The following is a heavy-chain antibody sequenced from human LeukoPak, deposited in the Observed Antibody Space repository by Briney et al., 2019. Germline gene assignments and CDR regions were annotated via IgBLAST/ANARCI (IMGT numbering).Heavy chain of an antibody. Sequence: GRSLRLSCAASGFTFSSYGMHWVRQAPGKGLEWVAVISYDGSNKYYADSVKGRFTISRDNSKNTLYLQMNSLRAEDTAVYYCAKGIIPGYYDSSHFDYWGQGTLVTVSS. J-gene: IGHJ4*02. CDR1: GFTFSSYG. D-gene: IGHD3-22*01. CDR3: AKGIIPGYYDSSHFDY. CDR2: ISYDGSNK. V-gene: IGHV3-30*18.